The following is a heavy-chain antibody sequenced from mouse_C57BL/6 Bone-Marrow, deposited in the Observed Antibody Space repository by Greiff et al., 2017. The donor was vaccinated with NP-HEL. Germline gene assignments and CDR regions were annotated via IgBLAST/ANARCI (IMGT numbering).Heavy chain of an antibody. CDR1: GYTFTSYW. J-gene: IGHJ2*01. Sequence: VQLQQPGAELVKPGASVKMSCKASGYTFTSYWITWVKQRPGQGLEWIGDIYPGSGSTNYNEKFKSKATLTVDTSSSTAYMQLSSLTSEDSAVYYCARRQLRLLYCDYWGQGTTLTVSS. CDR2: IYPGSGST. CDR3: ARRQLRLLYCDY. V-gene: IGHV1-55*01. D-gene: IGHD3-2*02.